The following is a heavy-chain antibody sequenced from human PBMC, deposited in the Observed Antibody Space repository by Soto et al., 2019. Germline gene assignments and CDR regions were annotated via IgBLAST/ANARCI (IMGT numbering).Heavy chain of an antibody. CDR1: VGSISSYY. CDR3: ARGSELWPY. J-gene: IGHJ4*02. Sequence: QVQLQESGPGLVKPSETLSLTCTVSVGSISSYYWSWIREPPGKGLEWIGYVYSSGRTSYNPSLRSRVTISVDTSNNQFSLDLSSVTAADTAVYHCARGSELWPYWGQGTLVTVSS. CDR2: VYSSGRT. D-gene: IGHD5-18*01. V-gene: IGHV4-59*01.